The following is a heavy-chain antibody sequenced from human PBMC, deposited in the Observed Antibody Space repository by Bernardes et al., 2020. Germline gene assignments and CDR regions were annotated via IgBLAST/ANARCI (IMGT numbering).Heavy chain of an antibody. D-gene: IGHD3-10*01. J-gene: IGHJ4*03. CDR3: ARPYYYGSGSSVGFDY. CDR1: GYSFTSYW. V-gene: IGHV5-51*01. Sequence: GESLKLSCKGSGYSFTSYWIGWVRQMPGKGLEWMGIIYPGDSDTRYSPSFQGQVTISADKSISTAYLQWSSLKASDTAMYYCARPYYYGSGSSVGFDYWGQGTTVTVSS. CDR2: IYPGDSDT.